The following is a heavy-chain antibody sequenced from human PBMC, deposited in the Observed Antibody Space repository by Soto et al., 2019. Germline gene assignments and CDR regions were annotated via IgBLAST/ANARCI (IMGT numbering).Heavy chain of an antibody. V-gene: IGHV1-69*08. CDR2: IIPILGIA. D-gene: IGHD6-13*01. Sequence: QVQLVQSGAEVKKPGSSVKVSCKASGGTFSSYTISWVRQAPGQGLEWMGRIIPILGIANYAQKFQGRVTITADKSTSTAYMELSSLRSEDTAVYYCARDQGDSSHYFDYWGQGTLVTVSS. CDR1: GGTFSSYT. CDR3: ARDQGDSSHYFDY. J-gene: IGHJ4*02.